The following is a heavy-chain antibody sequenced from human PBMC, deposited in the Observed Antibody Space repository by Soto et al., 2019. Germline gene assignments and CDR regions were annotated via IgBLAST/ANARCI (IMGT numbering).Heavy chain of an antibody. J-gene: IGHJ5*02. CDR1: GYTFTDYD. CDR2: MNPNSGET. V-gene: IGHV1-8*01. Sequence: QEQLVQSGAEVKKPGASVKVSCKTSGYTFTDYDINWVRQATGQGLEWIGWMNPNSGETGYAQKFQGRVTMTRSASLSTAYLELSSLRSEDTAVHYCARVAVAARPRWYNWFDPWGQGTLVTVSS. CDR3: ARVAVAARPRWYNWFDP. D-gene: IGHD2-15*01.